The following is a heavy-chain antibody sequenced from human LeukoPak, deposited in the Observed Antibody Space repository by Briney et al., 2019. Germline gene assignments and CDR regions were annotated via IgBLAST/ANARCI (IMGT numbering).Heavy chain of an antibody. CDR1: GFTFSSNA. J-gene: IGHJ5*02. CDR3: ARHQPDDYSGYH. CDR2: ISYDGSNK. V-gene: IGHV3-30*04. D-gene: IGHD3-22*01. Sequence: GGSLRLSCAASGFTFSSNAMHWVRQAPGKGLEWVAIISYDGSNKYYADSVKGRFTISRDKSKNTLYLQMTSLRAEDTAVYYCARHQPDDYSGYHWGQGTLVTVSS.